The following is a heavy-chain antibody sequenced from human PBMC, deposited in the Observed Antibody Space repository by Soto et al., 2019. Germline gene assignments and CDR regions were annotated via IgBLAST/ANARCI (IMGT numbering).Heavy chain of an antibody. V-gene: IGHV4-59*01. Sequence: QVQLQESGPGLVKPSETLSLTCTVSGGSISGYYWSWIRQPPGKGLEWIGYIYYSGSTNYNPSLKSRVTISLDTSRDQFSLKLSSVTAADTAVYYCARGGLYCSTTSCYSDAFDIWGQGTMDTVSS. J-gene: IGHJ3*02. D-gene: IGHD2-2*01. CDR1: GGSISGYY. CDR2: IYYSGST. CDR3: ARGGLYCSTTSCYSDAFDI.